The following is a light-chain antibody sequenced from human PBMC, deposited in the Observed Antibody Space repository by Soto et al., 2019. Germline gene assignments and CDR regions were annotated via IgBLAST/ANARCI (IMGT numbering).Light chain of an antibody. Sequence: QLVLTQPASVSGSPGQSITISCTGTSSDVGVSNHVSLYQHHPGKVPKVLIYEVNFRPSGVSNRFSGSKSGYTASLTISGLQAEDEADYYCNSQTRSGIRVFGTGTKLTVL. V-gene: IGLV2-14*01. CDR2: EVN. CDR3: NSQTRSGIRV. J-gene: IGLJ1*01. CDR1: SSDVGVSNH.